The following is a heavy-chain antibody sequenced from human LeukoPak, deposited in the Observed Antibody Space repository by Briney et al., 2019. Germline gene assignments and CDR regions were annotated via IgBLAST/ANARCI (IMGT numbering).Heavy chain of an antibody. V-gene: IGHV3-7*01. Sequence: PGGSLRLSCAASGFTFSSYWMNWVRQAPGKGLEWVANINQDGSDKYYVDSVKGRFTISRDNAKRSLYLQMTSLRAEDTAVYYCARDLFSYGANQDDFWGQGTLVTVSS. CDR3: ARDLFSYGANQDDF. D-gene: IGHD5-18*01. J-gene: IGHJ4*02. CDR1: GFTFSSYW. CDR2: INQDGSDK.